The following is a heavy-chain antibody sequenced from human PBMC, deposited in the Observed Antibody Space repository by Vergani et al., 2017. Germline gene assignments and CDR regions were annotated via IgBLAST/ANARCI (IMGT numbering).Heavy chain of an antibody. CDR2: ISAYNGNT. D-gene: IGHD3-10*01. V-gene: IGHV1-18*01. CDR3: ARARVDYYGSGSYYKVGHWFDP. CDR1: GGTFSSYA. J-gene: IGHJ5*02. Sequence: QVQLVQSGAEVKKPGSSVKVSCKASGGTFSSYAISWVRQAPGQGLEWMGWISAYNGNTNYAQKLQGRVTMTTDTSTSTAYMELRSLRSDDTAVYYCARARVDYYGSGSYYKVGHWFDPWGQGTLVTVSS.